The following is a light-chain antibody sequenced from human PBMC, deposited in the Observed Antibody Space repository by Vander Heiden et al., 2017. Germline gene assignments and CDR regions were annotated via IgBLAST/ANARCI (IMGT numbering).Light chain of an antibody. Sequence: EIVMTQSPATLSVSPGERATLSCRASQSVSSNLAWYQQKPGQAPRLLIYGASTRDTGITARFSGSGYGTEFTLTISSRQSEDFAVYYCQQYNNWPPWTFGQGTKVEIK. CDR3: QQYNNWPPWT. CDR2: GAS. V-gene: IGKV3D-15*01. CDR1: QSVSSN. J-gene: IGKJ1*01.